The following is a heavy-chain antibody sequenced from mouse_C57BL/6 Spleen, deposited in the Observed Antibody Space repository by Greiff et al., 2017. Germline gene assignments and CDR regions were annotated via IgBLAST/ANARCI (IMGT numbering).Heavy chain of an antibody. J-gene: IGHJ2*01. CDR1: GYTFTSYW. CDR2: IDPSDSYT. CDR3: ARGISLGSSYYYFDY. Sequence: QVQLQQPGAELVRPGTSVKLSCKASGYTFTSYWMHWVKQRPGQGLEWIGVIDPSDSYTNYNQKFKGKATLTVDTSSSTAYMQLSSRTSEDSAVYYCARGISLGSSYYYFDYWGQGTTLTVSS. D-gene: IGHD1-1*01. V-gene: IGHV1-59*01.